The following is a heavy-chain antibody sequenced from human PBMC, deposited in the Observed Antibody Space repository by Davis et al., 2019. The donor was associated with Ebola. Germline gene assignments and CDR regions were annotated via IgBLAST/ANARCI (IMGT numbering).Heavy chain of an antibody. J-gene: IGHJ4*02. D-gene: IGHD2-2*01. CDR1: EFSFSTYV. CDR3: AKKVPGTRPFDS. V-gene: IGHV3-23*01. Sequence: GESLKISCVASEFSFSTYVMSWVRQAPGKGLEWVSDISGGGNIAYHADSVKGRFTISSDNSENTLYLQMNTLRAEDTAIYYCAKKVPGTRPFDSWGQGTLVSVSS. CDR2: ISGGGNIA.